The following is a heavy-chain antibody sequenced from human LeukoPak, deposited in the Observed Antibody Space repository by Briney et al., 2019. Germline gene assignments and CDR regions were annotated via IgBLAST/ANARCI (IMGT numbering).Heavy chain of an antibody. Sequence: GESLKISFKVSGYRFTSFCIGWVRQMPGKGLEWVGIIYPGDSCHTYRPSFQGPVTISVDNSINTAYLQWSSLQSSETAMYYCGMSGDRVPLQDDVFDVWGQGKMVTVST. CDR3: GMSGDRVPLQDDVFDV. D-gene: IGHD1-26*01. CDR2: IYPGDSCH. V-gene: IGHV5-51*01. J-gene: IGHJ3*01. CDR1: GYRFTSFC.